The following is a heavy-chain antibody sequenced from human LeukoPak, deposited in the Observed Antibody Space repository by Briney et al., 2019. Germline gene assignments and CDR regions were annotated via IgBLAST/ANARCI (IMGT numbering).Heavy chain of an antibody. Sequence: GGSLRLSCAASGFTVSSNYMNWVRQAPGKGLEWVSIIYSGGSTYYADSVKGRFTISRDNSKNTLYLQMDSLRAEDTAVYYCARELRGNTFDIWGQGTMVTVSS. V-gene: IGHV3-53*01. CDR2: IYSGGST. CDR3: ARELRGNTFDI. D-gene: IGHD3-3*01. J-gene: IGHJ3*02. CDR1: GFTVSSNY.